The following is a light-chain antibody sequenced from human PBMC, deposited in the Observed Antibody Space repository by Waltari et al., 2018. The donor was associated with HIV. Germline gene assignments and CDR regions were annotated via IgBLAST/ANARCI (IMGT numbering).Light chain of an antibody. J-gene: IGLJ3*02. Sequence: QSVLTQPPSISAAPGPNVSISCSGSNSNIGTIDVSWYQQIPATAPKLLIYDNNKRPSGIPDRFSGSKSRTSASLDITGLQTGDEADYYCGTWDGRLTAGVFGGGTKLTVL. V-gene: IGLV1-51*01. CDR3: GTWDGRLTAGV. CDR2: DNN. CDR1: NSNIGTID.